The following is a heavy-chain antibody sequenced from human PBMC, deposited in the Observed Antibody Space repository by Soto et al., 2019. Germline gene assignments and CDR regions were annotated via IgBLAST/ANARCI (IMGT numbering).Heavy chain of an antibody. V-gene: IGHV3-30*18. J-gene: IGHJ6*02. CDR1: GFTFISYG. Sequence: PGGSLRPSLAASGFTFISYGMHWVAQAPGKGLEGVAVISYDGSNKYYADSVKGRFNISRDNSKNTLYLQMNSLRAEDTAVYYCAKDRVWGDYASIPAYYGMDVWGQGTTVTVSS. D-gene: IGHD4-17*01. CDR3: AKDRVWGDYASIPAYYGMDV. CDR2: ISYDGSNK.